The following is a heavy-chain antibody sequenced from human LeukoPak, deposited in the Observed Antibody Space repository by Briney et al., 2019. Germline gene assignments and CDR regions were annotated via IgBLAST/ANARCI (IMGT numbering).Heavy chain of an antibody. V-gene: IGHV3-23*01. D-gene: IGHD3-22*01. CDR2: ISGSGGST. CDR3: AKHSHDGSASYSEVQLDY. Sequence: PGGSLRLSCAASGFTFSSYAMSWVRQAPGKGLEWVSAISGSGGSTYYADSVKGRFTISRDNSKNTLYLQMNSLRAEDTAVYYCAKHSHDGSASYSEVQLDYWGQGTLVTVSS. CDR1: GFTFSSYA. J-gene: IGHJ4*02.